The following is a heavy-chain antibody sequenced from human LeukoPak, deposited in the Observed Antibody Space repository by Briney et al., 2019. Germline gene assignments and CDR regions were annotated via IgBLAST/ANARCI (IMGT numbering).Heavy chain of an antibody. V-gene: IGHV3-23*01. CDR3: ANPRDSSTWYTFDY. D-gene: IGHD6-13*01. CDR1: GFTFSSYA. J-gene: IGHJ4*02. CDR2: ISSSGGST. Sequence: GGSLRLSCAASGFTFSSYAMNWVRQAPGKGLEWVSGISSSGGSTSYTDSVKGRFTISRDNSKNTLYLQMNSLRAEDTAVYYCANPRDSSTWYTFDYWGQGTLVTVSS.